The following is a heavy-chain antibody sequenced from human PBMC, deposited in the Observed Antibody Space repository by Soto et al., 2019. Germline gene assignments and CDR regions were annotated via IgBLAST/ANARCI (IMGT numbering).Heavy chain of an antibody. CDR3: ARKGVAFDY. J-gene: IGHJ4*02. V-gene: IGHV3-48*02. CDR1: GFTFSSYS. D-gene: IGHD3-3*01. CDR2: ISTTSSSI. Sequence: PGGSLRLSCAASGFTFSSYSMNWVRQAPGKGLEWISYISTTSSSIYYADSVKGRFTISRDNAKNSLFLQMNSLRDEDTAVYYCARKGVAFDYWGQGAIVTVSS.